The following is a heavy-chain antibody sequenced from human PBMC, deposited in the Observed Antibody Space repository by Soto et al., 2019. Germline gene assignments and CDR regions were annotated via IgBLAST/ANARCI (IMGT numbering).Heavy chain of an antibody. D-gene: IGHD2-2*02. CDR2: ISGSGGST. Sequence: GGSLRLSCAGSGFTFSSYAMSWVRQAPGKGLEWVSAISGSGGSTYYADSVKGRFTISRDNSKNTLYLQMNSLRAEDTAVYYCAKRHCSSTSCYTGGYYYYGMDVWAQGTTVTVSS. CDR3: AKRHCSSTSCYTGGYYYYGMDV. V-gene: IGHV3-23*01. J-gene: IGHJ6*02. CDR1: GFTFSSYA.